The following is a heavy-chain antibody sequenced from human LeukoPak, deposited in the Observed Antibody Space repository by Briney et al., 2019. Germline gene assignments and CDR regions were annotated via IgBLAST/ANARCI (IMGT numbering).Heavy chain of an antibody. D-gene: IGHD3-3*01. CDR3: ARVRFLEWFFDAFDI. J-gene: IGHJ3*02. Sequence: ASVKVSCKASGYTFTGYYMHWVRQAPGQGLEWRGWINPNSGGTNYAQKFQGRVTMTRDTSISTAYMELSRLRSDDTAVYYCARVRFLEWFFDAFDIWGQGTMVTVSS. CDR1: GYTFTGYY. CDR2: INPNSGGT. V-gene: IGHV1-2*02.